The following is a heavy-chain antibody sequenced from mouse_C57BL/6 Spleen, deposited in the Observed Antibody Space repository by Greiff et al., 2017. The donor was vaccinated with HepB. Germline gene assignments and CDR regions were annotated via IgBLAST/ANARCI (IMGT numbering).Heavy chain of an antibody. Sequence: EVKVVESGGGLVKPGGSLKLSCAASGFTFSSYAMSWVRQTPEKRLEWVATISDGGSYTYYPDNVKGRFTISRDNAKNNLYLQMSHLKSEDTAMYYCARSANWDADYWGQGTTLTVSS. CDR1: GFTFSSYA. D-gene: IGHD4-1*01. CDR2: ISDGGSYT. CDR3: ARSANWDADY. V-gene: IGHV5-4*03. J-gene: IGHJ2*01.